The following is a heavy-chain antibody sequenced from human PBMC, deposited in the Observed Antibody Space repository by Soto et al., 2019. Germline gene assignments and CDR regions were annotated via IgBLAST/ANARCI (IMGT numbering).Heavy chain of an antibody. D-gene: IGHD3-22*01. CDR1: EFTFSNYA. V-gene: IGHV3-23*01. J-gene: IGHJ4*02. CDR3: AKNPGYYYDSTGYHFDY. CDR2: ISYGGGTT. Sequence: EVQLLESGGGLVQPGGSLRRSCAASEFTFSNYAMSWVRQAPGKGLEWVSDISYGGGTTYDADSVKGRFTISRDNAKNTLYLQMNSLRAEDTAVYYCAKNPGYYYDSTGYHFDYWGQGTLVTVSS.